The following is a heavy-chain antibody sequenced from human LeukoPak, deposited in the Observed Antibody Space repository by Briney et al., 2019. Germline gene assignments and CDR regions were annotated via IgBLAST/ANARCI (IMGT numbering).Heavy chain of an antibody. D-gene: IGHD3-22*01. CDR3: ARGKYDSSGYYPDRAFDI. Sequence: GGSLRLSCAVSGFTVSSHYMNWVRQAPGKGLQWVSVIYSGGSTNYADSVKGRFTISRDNSKNTLYLQMNSLRAEDTALYCCARGKYDSSGYYPDRAFDIWGQGTMVTVSS. V-gene: IGHV3-53*01. CDR2: IYSGGST. CDR1: GFTVSSHY. J-gene: IGHJ3*02.